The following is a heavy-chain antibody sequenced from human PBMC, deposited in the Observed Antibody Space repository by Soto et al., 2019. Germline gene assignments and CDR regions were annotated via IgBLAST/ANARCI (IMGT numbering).Heavy chain of an antibody. CDR1: GFPVSNNY. J-gene: IGHJ3*01. CDR3: ANTSMVRGLIDDAFDV. D-gene: IGHD3-10*01. Sequence: EVQLVESGGGLVQPGGSLRLSCAASGFPVSNNYMSWVRQAPGKGLERVSILSNTGGTYYTDSVEGRFTISRHNSKNTLYLQMNSLRAEDTAVYYCANTSMVRGLIDDAFDVWGQGTKVTVSS. CDR2: LSNTGGT. V-gene: IGHV3-53*04.